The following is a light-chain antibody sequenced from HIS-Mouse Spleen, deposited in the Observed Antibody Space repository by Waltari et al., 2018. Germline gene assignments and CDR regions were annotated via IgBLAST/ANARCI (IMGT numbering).Light chain of an antibody. Sequence: QSALPQPASLSRSPGPSLPIPCPGTSRHLRRHNLASWYQQHPGKAPKPMIYEGSKRPSGVSNRFSGSKSGNTASLTISGLQAEDEADYYCCSYAGSSKVFGGGTKLTVL. CDR3: CSYAGSSKV. J-gene: IGLJ3*02. V-gene: IGLV2-23*01. CDR2: EGS. CDR1: SRHLRRHNL.